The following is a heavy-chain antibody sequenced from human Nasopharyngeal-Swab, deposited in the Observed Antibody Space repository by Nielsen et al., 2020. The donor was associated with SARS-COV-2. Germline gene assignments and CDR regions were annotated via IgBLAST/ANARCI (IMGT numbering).Heavy chain of an antibody. CDR3: ARDRVVTTRGYGMDV. J-gene: IGHJ6*02. V-gene: IGHV3-21*01. CDR1: GFILSSNT. CDR2: ISISSSYI. D-gene: IGHD2-21*02. Sequence: GESLQISCAASGFILSSNTMNWVRQAPGKGLEWVSSISISSSYIYYADSVMGRFTISRDNAKNSLYLQMNSLRAEDTAVYYCARDRVVTTRGYGMDVWGQGTTVTVSS.